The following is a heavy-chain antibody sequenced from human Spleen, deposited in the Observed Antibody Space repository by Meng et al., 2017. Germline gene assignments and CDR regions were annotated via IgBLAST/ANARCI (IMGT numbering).Heavy chain of an antibody. D-gene: IGHD5-12*01. CDR2: INHSGST. Sequence: SETLSLTCVVSGGSFSDYYWSWIRQPPGKGLEWIGEINHSGSTNYNPSLESRATISGDTSKNQFSLQLTSVTAADTAVYYCARGVTTIAKDAFDIWGQGTMVTVSS. J-gene: IGHJ3*02. CDR3: ARGVTTIAKDAFDI. V-gene: IGHV4-34*01. CDR1: GGSFSDYY.